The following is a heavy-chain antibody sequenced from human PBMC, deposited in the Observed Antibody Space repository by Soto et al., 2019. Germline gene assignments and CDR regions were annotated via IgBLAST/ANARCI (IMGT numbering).Heavy chain of an antibody. Sequence: SETLSLTCTVSGDSISSSDYYLGWIRQPPGKGLEWIGNIYYSGSTYYNPSLKSRVTISVDTSKNQFSLKLSSVTAADTAVYYCASIYDYVWGSYRPPDYWGQGTLVTVSS. CDR2: IYYSGST. D-gene: IGHD3-16*02. V-gene: IGHV4-39*01. CDR1: GDSISSSDYY. CDR3: ASIYDYVWGSYRPPDY. J-gene: IGHJ4*02.